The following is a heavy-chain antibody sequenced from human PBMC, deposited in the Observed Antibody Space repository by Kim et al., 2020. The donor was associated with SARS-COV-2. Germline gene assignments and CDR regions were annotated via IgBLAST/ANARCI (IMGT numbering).Heavy chain of an antibody. J-gene: IGHJ6*03. V-gene: IGHV3-7*01. CDR1: GFTFSHYW. CDR3: ARNGYSSAWFKGDYNYYYMDV. D-gene: IGHD6-13*01. CDR2: IKQGGSEK. Sequence: GGSLRLSCIGSGFTFSHYWMTWVRQAPGKGLEWVANIKQGGSEKYYVGSVKGRFTISRDNAKNSVYLQMNSLRAEDTAVYYCARNGYSSAWFKGDYNYYYMDVWGEGTTVTVS.